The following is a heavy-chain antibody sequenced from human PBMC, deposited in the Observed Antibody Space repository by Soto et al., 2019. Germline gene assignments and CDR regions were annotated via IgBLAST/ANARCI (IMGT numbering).Heavy chain of an antibody. CDR2: IYYSGST. Sequence: PSETLSLTCTVSGGSISSYYWSWIRQPPGKGLEWIEYIYYSGSTNYNPSLKSRVTISVDTSKNQFSLKLSSVTAADTAVYYCARQFSTPNDAFDIWGQGTMVTVS. V-gene: IGHV4-59*01. CDR1: GGSISSYY. CDR3: ARQFSTPNDAFDI. J-gene: IGHJ3*02. D-gene: IGHD2-2*01.